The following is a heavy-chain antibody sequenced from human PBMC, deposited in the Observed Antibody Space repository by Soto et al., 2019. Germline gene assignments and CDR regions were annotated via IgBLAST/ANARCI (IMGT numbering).Heavy chain of an antibody. V-gene: IGHV4-59*01. J-gene: IGHJ4*02. CDR2: IYYSGST. CDR1: GGSISSYY. Sequence: SETLSLTCTVSGGSISSYYWSWIRQPPGKGLEWIGYIYYSGSTNYNPSLKSRVTISVDTSKNQFSLKLSSVTAADTAVYYCARAQYSSSYYFDYWGQGTLVTVSS. D-gene: IGHD6-6*01. CDR3: ARAQYSSSYYFDY.